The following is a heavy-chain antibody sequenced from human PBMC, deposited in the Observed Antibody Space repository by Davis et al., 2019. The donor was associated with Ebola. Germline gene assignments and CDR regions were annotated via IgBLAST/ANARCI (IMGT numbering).Heavy chain of an antibody. J-gene: IGHJ4*02. D-gene: IGHD6-19*01. V-gene: IGHV4-34*01. CDR3: ARHASSGWYVDY. CDR2: INHSGST. CDR1: GGSFSGYY. Sequence: SETLSLTCAVYGGSFSGYYWSWIRQPPGKGLEWIGEINHSGSTNYNPSLKSRVTISVDTSKNQFSLKLSSVTAADTAVYYCARHASSGWYVDYWGQGTLVTVSS.